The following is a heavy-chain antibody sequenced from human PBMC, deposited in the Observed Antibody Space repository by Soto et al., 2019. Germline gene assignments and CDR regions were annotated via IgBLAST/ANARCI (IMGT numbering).Heavy chain of an antibody. V-gene: IGHV4-59*01. Sequence: QVQLQESGPGLVKPSETLSLTCTVSGGSISSYFWSWIRQPPGKGLEWIGYIYYTGSTNYNPSLKSRVTIPVDTSRNQFSLQLSPVNAADTAVYYCGYFSRYFDFWGRGTLVTVSS. CDR2: IYYTGST. D-gene: IGHD1-1*01. CDR1: GGSISSYF. CDR3: GYFSRYFDF. J-gene: IGHJ2*01.